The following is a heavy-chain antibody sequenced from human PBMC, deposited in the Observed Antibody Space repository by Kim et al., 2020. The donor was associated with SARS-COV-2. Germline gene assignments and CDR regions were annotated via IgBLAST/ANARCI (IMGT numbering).Heavy chain of an antibody. CDR2: TYYRSKWYN. V-gene: IGHV6-1*01. J-gene: IGHJ5*02. CDR3: AGLGSSWYTNWFDP. D-gene: IGHD6-13*01. CDR1: GDSVSSNSAA. Sequence: SQTLSLTCAISGDSVSSNSAAWNWIRQSPSRGLEWLGRTYYRSKWYNDYAVSVKSRITINPDTSKNQFSLQLNSVTPEETAVYYCAGLGSSWYTNWFDPWGQGALVTVSS.